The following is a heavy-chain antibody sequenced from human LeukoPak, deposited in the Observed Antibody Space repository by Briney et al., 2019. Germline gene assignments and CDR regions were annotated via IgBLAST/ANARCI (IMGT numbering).Heavy chain of an antibody. Sequence: GGSLRLSCAASGFTFRDYVMNWVRQAPGKGLEWVSSISSATNNVYYADSVRGRFTISRDNARKSLYLQMNSLRAEDTAVYYCARGARPEDYWGQGTLVTVSS. J-gene: IGHJ4*02. CDR3: ARGARPEDY. CDR2: ISSATNNV. V-gene: IGHV3-21*01. CDR1: GFTFRDYV. D-gene: IGHD6-6*01.